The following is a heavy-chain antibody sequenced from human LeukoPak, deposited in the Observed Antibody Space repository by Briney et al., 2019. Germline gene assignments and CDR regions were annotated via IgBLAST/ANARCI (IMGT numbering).Heavy chain of an antibody. V-gene: IGHV4-31*03. CDR2: IYYAGST. CDR3: ARPLNKVHDDFDV. J-gene: IGHJ3*01. D-gene: IGHD1/OR15-1a*01. CDR1: GVTVTSDGYY. Sequence: PSGTLSLTCTVSGVTVTSDGYYWVWIRQHPGKGLVWVGYIYYAGSTSYNPSLKSRLSISADTSKNQLYLKLSSVTAADTAIYYCARPLNKVHDDFDVWGQGIMVT.